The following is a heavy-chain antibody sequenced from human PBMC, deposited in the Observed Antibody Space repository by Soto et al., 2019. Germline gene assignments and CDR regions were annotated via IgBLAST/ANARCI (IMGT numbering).Heavy chain of an antibody. J-gene: IGHJ4*02. CDR1: GYTFTNYA. CDR3: ARAGEYHDSSGPIRLDY. CDR2: INAGNGNT. Sequence: ASVKVSCKASGYTFTNYAMHWVRQAPGQRLEWMGWINAGNGNTKYSQKFQGRVTITRDSSASTAYMELSSLRSEDTAVYYCARAGEYHDSSGPIRLDYWGQGTLVTVSS. D-gene: IGHD3-22*01. V-gene: IGHV1-3*01.